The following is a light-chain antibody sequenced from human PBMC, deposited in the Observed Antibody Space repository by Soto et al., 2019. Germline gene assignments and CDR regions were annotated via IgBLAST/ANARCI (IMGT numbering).Light chain of an antibody. CDR3: CSYVGSDTYII. V-gene: IGLV2-23*01. CDR1: SSDVGSYNL. Sequence: QSALTQPASVSGSPGQSITISCTGTSSDVGSYNLVSWYQQHPGKAPKLMIYEGRKRPSGVSNRFSGSKSGNTASLTISGLQPEDEAHYFCCSYVGSDTYIIFGGGTKVTVL. CDR2: EGR. J-gene: IGLJ2*01.